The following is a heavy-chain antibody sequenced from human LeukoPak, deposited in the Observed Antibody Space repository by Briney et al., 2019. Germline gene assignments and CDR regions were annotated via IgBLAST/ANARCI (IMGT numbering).Heavy chain of an antibody. J-gene: IGHJ3*02. D-gene: IGHD2-15*01. CDR2: IYYSGST. CDR1: GGSISSYY. Sequence: SETLSLTCTVSGGSISSYYWSWIRQPPGKGLEWIGYIYYSGSTNYNPSLKSRVTISVDTSKNQFSLKLSSVTAADTAVYYRARDCSGGSCYGAFDIWGQGTMVTVSS. V-gene: IGHV4-59*01. CDR3: ARDCSGGSCYGAFDI.